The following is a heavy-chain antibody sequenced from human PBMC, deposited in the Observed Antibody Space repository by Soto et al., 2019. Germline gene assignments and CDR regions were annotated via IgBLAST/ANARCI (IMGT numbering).Heavy chain of an antibody. CDR1: GFTFSSYA. CDR3: ASGRGGYYDSSGYGYFAY. V-gene: IGHV3-30-3*01. D-gene: IGHD3-22*01. CDR2: ISYDGSNK. J-gene: IGHJ4*02. Sequence: QVQLVESGGGVVQPGRSLRLSCAASGFTFSSYAMHWVRQAPGKGLEWVAVISYDGSNKYYADSVKDRFTISRDTSKNALYLQVNRLGAEDPGVYYRASGRGGYYDSSGYGYFAYRGMGTLVTVSS.